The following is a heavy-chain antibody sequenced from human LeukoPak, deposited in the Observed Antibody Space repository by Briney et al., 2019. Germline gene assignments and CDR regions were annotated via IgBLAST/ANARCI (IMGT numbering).Heavy chain of an antibody. Sequence: GASVKVSCKASGYIFTSYAMHWVRQAPGQRLEWMGWINAGNGNTKYSQKFQGRVTITRDTSASTAYMELSRLRSEDTAVYYCARGFITMVRGVIIRSGMDVWGKGTTVTVSS. CDR3: ARGFITMVRGVIIRSGMDV. D-gene: IGHD3-10*01. V-gene: IGHV1-3*01. CDR2: INAGNGNT. J-gene: IGHJ6*04. CDR1: GYIFTSYA.